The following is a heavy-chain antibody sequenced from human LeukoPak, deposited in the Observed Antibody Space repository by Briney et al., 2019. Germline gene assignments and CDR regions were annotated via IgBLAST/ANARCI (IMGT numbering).Heavy chain of an antibody. CDR3: ARETTHGNYYYYYMDV. CDR2: IIPIFGTA. V-gene: IGHV1-69*13. CDR1: GDTFTSYA. Sequence: ASVKVSCKASGDTFTSYAISWVRQAPGQGLEWMGGIIPIFGTANYAQKFQGRVTITADESTSTAYMELSSLRSEDTAVYYCARETTHGNYYYYYMDVWGKGTTVTVSS. D-gene: IGHD4-17*01. J-gene: IGHJ6*03.